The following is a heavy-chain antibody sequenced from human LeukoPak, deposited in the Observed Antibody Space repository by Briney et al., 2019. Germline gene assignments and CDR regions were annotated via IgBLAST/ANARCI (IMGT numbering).Heavy chain of an antibody. J-gene: IGHJ5*02. D-gene: IGHD3-22*01. CDR1: GLTFGSYA. CDR3: AKDRGNYYDTPRFDP. Sequence: GGPLRLSCVASGLTFGSYAMSWVRQAPGKGLEWVSSISGSGSSTSYADSVKGRLTISRDNSKNTVYLQMNSLRAEDTAVYYCAKDRGNYYDTPRFDPWGQGTLVTVSS. CDR2: ISGSGSST. V-gene: IGHV3-23*01.